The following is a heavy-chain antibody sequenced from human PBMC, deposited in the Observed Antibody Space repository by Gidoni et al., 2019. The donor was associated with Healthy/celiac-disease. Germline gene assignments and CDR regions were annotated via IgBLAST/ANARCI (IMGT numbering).Heavy chain of an antibody. CDR2: IYTSGST. CDR3: ARDGGIAARPTYYYYYMDV. D-gene: IGHD6-6*01. CDR1: GGSISSYY. J-gene: IGHJ6*03. V-gene: IGHV4-4*07. Sequence: QVQLQASGPGLVKPSETLSLTCRVSGGSISSYYWSWLRQPAGKGLEWIGRIYTSGSTNYNPSLKSRVTMSVDTSKNQFSLKLSSVTAADTAVYYCARDGGIAARPTYYYYYMDVWGKGTTVTVSS.